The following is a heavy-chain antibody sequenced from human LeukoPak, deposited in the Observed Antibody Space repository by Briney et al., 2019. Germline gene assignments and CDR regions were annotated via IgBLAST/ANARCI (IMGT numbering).Heavy chain of an antibody. V-gene: IGHV3-7*01. CDR1: GITFSSYW. CDR2: IKQDGSEK. CDR3: AKDIGSGSYYYFDY. D-gene: IGHD3-10*01. Sequence: GGSLRLSCAASGITFSSYWMSWVRQAPGKGLEWVANIKQDGSEKYYVDSVKGRFTISRDNAKNSLYLQMNSLRAEDTAVYYCAKDIGSGSYYYFDYWGQGTLVTVSS. J-gene: IGHJ4*02.